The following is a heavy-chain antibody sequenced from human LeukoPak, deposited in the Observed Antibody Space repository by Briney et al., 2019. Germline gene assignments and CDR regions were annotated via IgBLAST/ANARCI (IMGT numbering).Heavy chain of an antibody. CDR1: GFTFSSYA. V-gene: IGHV3-23*01. D-gene: IGHD6-19*01. CDR2: ISGSGGST. Sequence: GSLRLSCAASGFTFSSYAMSWVRQAPGKGLEWVSAISGSGGSTYYADSVKGRFTISRDNSKNTLYLQMNSLRAEDTAVYYCVKDQYSSGWYTVGVFDPWGQGTLVTVSS. J-gene: IGHJ5*02. CDR3: VKDQYSSGWYTVGVFDP.